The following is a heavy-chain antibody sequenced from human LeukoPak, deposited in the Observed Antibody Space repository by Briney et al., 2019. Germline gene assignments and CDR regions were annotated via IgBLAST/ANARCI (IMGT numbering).Heavy chain of an antibody. CDR3: ARLAYYYDSSGPNYYYYYMDV. CDR1: GGSISSYY. J-gene: IGHJ6*03. CDR2: IYYSGST. Sequence: PSHTLSLTCTVSGGSISSYYWSWIRQPPGKGLEWIGYIYYSGSTNYNPSLKSRVTISVDTSKNQFSLKLSSVTAADTAVYYCARLAYYYDSSGPNYYYYYMDVWGKGTTVTVSS. D-gene: IGHD3-22*01. V-gene: IGHV4-59*08.